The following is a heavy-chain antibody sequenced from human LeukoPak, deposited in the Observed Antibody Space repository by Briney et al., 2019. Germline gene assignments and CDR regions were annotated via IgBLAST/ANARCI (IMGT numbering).Heavy chain of an antibody. D-gene: IGHD3-22*01. J-gene: IGHJ4*02. CDR2: ISTRSSYI. Sequence: PGGSLRLSCAASGFTFSSYVMSWVRQVPGKGLEWVSSISTRSSYIYYADSMKGRFTISRDNTKNSLYLQMNSLRAEDTAVYYCARSAGVVSGYYFDYWGQGSLVTVSS. V-gene: IGHV3-21*01. CDR3: ARSAGVVSGYYFDY. CDR1: GFTFSSYV.